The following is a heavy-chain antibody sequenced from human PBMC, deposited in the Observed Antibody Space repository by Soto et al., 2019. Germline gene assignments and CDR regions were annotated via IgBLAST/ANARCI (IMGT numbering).Heavy chain of an antibody. V-gene: IGHV4-31*03. CDR2: IYYSGST. Sequence: TLFLTCTVSGGSLSSSSFHWALIRHPPGKGLEWIGYIYYSGSTYYNPSLKSRVTISVDTSKNQFSLKLSSVTAADTAVYYCARDLYCGGDCHPDYWGQGTLVTVS. D-gene: IGHD2-21*02. CDR1: GGSLSSSSFH. CDR3: ARDLYCGGDCHPDY. J-gene: IGHJ4*02.